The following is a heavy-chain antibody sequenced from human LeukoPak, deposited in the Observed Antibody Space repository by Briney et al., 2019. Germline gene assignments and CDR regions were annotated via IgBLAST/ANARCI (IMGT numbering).Heavy chain of an antibody. CDR1: GGSISTYW. J-gene: IGHJ4*02. D-gene: IGHD4/OR15-4a*01. V-gene: IGHV4-59*01. CDR2: IYYSGST. CDR3: ARGAFGDSGGKWYFDY. Sequence: PSETLSLTCTVSGGSISTYWWTWIRQPPGKGLEWIGYIYYSGSTNYNPSLKSRVTISVDTSKNQFSLRLSSVPAADTAVDYCARGAFGDSGGKWYFDYWGQGTVATVS.